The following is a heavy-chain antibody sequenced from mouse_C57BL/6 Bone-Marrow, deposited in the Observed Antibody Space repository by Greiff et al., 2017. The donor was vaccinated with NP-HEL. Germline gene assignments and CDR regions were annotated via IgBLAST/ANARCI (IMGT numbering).Heavy chain of an antibody. CDR1: GFTFSDYG. CDR2: ISNLAYSI. Sequence: EVMLVESGGGLVQPGGSLKLSCAASGFTFSDYGMAWVRQAPRKGPEWVAVISNLAYSIYYADTVTGRFTISRENAKNTLYLEMSSMRSEDTAMYYCARRRYFDVWGTGTTVTVSS. CDR3: ARRRYFDV. J-gene: IGHJ1*03. V-gene: IGHV5-15*01.